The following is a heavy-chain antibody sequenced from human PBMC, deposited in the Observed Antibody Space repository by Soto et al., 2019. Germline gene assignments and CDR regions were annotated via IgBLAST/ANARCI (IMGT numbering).Heavy chain of an antibody. Sequence: PGESLTLSYAASGFTFTRYSMNWVRQAPGKGLEWVSSISSTTNYIYYGDSMKGRFTISRDNAKNSLYLEMNSLRAEDTAVYYCARESEDLTSNFDYCGQGTLVTVSS. CDR1: GFTFTRYS. CDR2: ISSTTNYI. V-gene: IGHV3-21*06. J-gene: IGHJ4*02. CDR3: ARESEDLTSNFDY.